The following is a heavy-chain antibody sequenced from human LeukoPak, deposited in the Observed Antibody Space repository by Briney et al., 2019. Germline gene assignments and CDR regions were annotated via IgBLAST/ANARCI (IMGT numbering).Heavy chain of an antibody. CDR3: AKDRSSGWYEPLDY. V-gene: IGHV3-23*01. J-gene: IGHJ4*02. CDR1: GFTFNSYV. CDR2: INGGGGNT. Sequence: PGGSLRLSCAASGFTFNSYVMSWVRQAPGKGLEWVSAINGGGGNTYYADSVKGRFTISRDNSKNTLYLQMDSLRAEDTAVYYCAKDRSSGWYEPLDYWGQGTLVTVSS. D-gene: IGHD6-19*01.